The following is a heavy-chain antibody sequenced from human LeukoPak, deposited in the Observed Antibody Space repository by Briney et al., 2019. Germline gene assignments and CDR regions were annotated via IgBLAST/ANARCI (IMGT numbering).Heavy chain of an antibody. J-gene: IGHJ4*02. CDR3: AREGGDSTGQQPGHFDY. Sequence: PGGSLRLSCAASGFTFSSYGMHWVRQAPGKGLEWVAFIRYDGSNKYYADSVKGRFTICRDNSKNTLYLQMNSLRAEDTAVYYCAREGGDSTGQQPGHFDYWGQGTLVTVSS. CDR2: IRYDGSNK. D-gene: IGHD3-22*01. CDR1: GFTFSSYG. V-gene: IGHV3-30*02.